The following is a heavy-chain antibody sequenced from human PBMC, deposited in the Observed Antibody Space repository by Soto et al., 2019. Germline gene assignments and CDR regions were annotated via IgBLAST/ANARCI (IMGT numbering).Heavy chain of an antibody. D-gene: IGHD2-21*02. CDR3: ATLYHSNCYYSSFDY. Sequence: QVQLQESGPGLVKPSETLSLTCTVSGGSISSYYWSWIRQPPGKGLEWIGYIYYIGSTNYNSSLKTLVPISLDTSKNHFSLTLSSVTSADTAVYYCATLYHSNCYYSSFDYWGQGTLVTVSS. J-gene: IGHJ4*02. CDR1: GGSISSYY. V-gene: IGHV4-59*08. CDR2: IYYIGST.